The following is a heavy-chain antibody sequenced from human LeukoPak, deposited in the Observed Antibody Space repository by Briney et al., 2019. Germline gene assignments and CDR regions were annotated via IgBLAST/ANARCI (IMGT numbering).Heavy chain of an antibody. CDR3: ARAVGMTTVTRIDY. J-gene: IGHJ4*02. CDR2: IYYSGST. D-gene: IGHD4-11*01. V-gene: IGHV4-59*01. Sequence: PSETLSLTCTVSGGSLSSYYWSWIRQPPGKGLEWIGYIYYSGSTNYNPSLKSRVTISVDTSKNQFSLKLSSVTAADTAVYYCARAVGMTTVTRIDYWGQGTLVTVSS. CDR1: GGSLSSYY.